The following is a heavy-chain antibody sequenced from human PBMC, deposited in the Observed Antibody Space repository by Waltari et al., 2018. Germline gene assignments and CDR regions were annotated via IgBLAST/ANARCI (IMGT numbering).Heavy chain of an antibody. J-gene: IGHJ5*02. D-gene: IGHD2-15*01. CDR2: IVVGSGNT. CDR3: AAEGYCSGGSCQNWFDP. V-gene: IGHV1-58*01. CDR1: GFTFTSSA. Sequence: QMQLVQSGPEVKKPGTSVKVSCKASGFTFTSSAVQWVRQARVQRLEWIGWIVVGSGNTNYAQKFQERVTITRDMSTSTAYRELSSLRSEDTAVYYCAAEGYCSGGSCQNWFDPWGQGTLVTVSS.